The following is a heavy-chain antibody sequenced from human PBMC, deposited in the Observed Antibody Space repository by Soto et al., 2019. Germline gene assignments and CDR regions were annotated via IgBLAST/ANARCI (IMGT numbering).Heavy chain of an antibody. D-gene: IGHD2-2*01. Sequence: EVQLVESGGGLVQPGGSLRLSCAASGFTFSSYSMNWVRQAPGKGLEWVSYISSSSSTIYYADSVKGRFTISRDNAKTSLYRQMNRLRAEDTAVYYCARDLGYQLLRPLLIDYGMDVWGQGTTVTVSS. CDR3: ARDLGYQLLRPLLIDYGMDV. J-gene: IGHJ6*02. V-gene: IGHV3-48*01. CDR2: ISSSSSTI. CDR1: GFTFSSYS.